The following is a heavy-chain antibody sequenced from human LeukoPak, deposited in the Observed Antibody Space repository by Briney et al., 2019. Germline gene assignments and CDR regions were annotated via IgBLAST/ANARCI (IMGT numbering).Heavy chain of an antibody. D-gene: IGHD4-17*01. Sequence: SETLSLTCAVSGGFFSGYYWSWIRQPPGKGLEWIGEINHSGSTNYNPSLKGRVTISVDTSKNQFSLKLSSVTAADTAVYYCARFYGDKKIYYYYYYMDVWGKGTTVTISS. CDR1: GGFFSGYY. V-gene: IGHV4-34*01. CDR3: ARFYGDKKIYYYYYYMDV. CDR2: INHSGST. J-gene: IGHJ6*03.